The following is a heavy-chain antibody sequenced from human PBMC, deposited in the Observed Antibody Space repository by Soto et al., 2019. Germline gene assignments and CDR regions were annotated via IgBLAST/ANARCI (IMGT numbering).Heavy chain of an antibody. J-gene: IGHJ4*02. CDR1: GGSVSSGSDY. Sequence: SETLSLTCTVSGGSVSSGSDYWSWIRQPPGKGLEWIGYIHYSGNTNYNPSLKSRVTISVDTSKNQFSLKLSSVTAADTAVYYCARSEGVDAFDYWGQGTLVTVSS. V-gene: IGHV4-61*01. D-gene: IGHD3-3*01. CDR2: IHYSGNT. CDR3: ARSEGVDAFDY.